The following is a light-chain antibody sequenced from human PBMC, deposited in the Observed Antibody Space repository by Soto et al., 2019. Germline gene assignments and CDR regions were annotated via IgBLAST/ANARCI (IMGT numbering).Light chain of an antibody. V-gene: IGKV3-20*01. CDR1: QSVSSTY. Sequence: EIVLTQSPGTLSLSPGERATLSCRASQSVSSTYLAWYQQKPRQAPRLLIYGASSRATGIPDRFSGSGSGTDFSLTISSLEPEDFAVYYCHKYHRPPYTFGQGTPLEIK. J-gene: IGKJ2*01. CDR2: GAS. CDR3: HKYHRPPYT.